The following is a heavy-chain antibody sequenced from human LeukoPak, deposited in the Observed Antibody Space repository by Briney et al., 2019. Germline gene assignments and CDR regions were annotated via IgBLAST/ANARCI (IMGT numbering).Heavy chain of an antibody. CDR2: ISSSSSTI. Sequence: GESLRLSCAASGFTFSAYVLTWVRQAPGKGLEWVSYISSSSSTIYYADSVKGRFTISRDNAKNSLYLQMNSLRAEDTAVYYYARGTAVAGPDCWRQGTLVTVSS. D-gene: IGHD6-19*01. CDR3: ARGTAVAGPDC. CDR1: GFTFSAYV. J-gene: IGHJ4*02. V-gene: IGHV3-48*01.